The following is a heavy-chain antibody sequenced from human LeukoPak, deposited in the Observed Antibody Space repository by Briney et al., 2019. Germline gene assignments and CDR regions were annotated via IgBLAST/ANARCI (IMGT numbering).Heavy chain of an antibody. CDR1: GFTVSNNY. Sequence: GGSLRLSCAASGFTVSNNYMSWVRQAPGKGLEWVSVIHSGGTTNYADSVQGRFTISRDNSKTTVYLHMNSLRAVDTAVYCCARDSDSGYGPFASWGQGTLVTVSS. V-gene: IGHV3-53*01. D-gene: IGHD5-12*01. CDR2: IHSGGTT. J-gene: IGHJ4*02. CDR3: ARDSDSGYGPFAS.